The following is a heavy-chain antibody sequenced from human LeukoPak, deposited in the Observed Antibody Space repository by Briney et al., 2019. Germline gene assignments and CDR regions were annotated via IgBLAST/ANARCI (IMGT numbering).Heavy chain of an antibody. J-gene: IGHJ4*02. V-gene: IGHV4-59*08. CDR1: GGSISSYY. CDR3: ALGVVGATTGPFDY. CDR2: IYYSGST. D-gene: IGHD1-26*01. Sequence: SETLSLTCTVSGGSISSYYWSWIRQPPGKGLEWIGYIYYSGSTNYNPSLKSRVTISVDTSKNQFSLKLSSVTAADTAVYYCALGVVGATTGPFDYWGQGTLVTVSS.